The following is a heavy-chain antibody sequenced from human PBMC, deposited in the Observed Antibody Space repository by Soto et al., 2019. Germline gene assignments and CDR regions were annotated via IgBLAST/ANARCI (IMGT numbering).Heavy chain of an antibody. D-gene: IGHD2-2*01. CDR1: VGSISTGGYY. V-gene: IGHV4-31*03. CDR3: ARDRGYCSSTSCYRYYGMDV. Sequence: PSETLSLTCTVSVGSISTGGYYWSWIRQHPGKGLECIGYIYYSGSTYYNPSLKSRVTISVDTSKNQFSLKPSSVTAADTAVYYCARDRGYCSSTSCYRYYGMDVWGQGTTVTVSS. CDR2: IYYSGST. J-gene: IGHJ6*02.